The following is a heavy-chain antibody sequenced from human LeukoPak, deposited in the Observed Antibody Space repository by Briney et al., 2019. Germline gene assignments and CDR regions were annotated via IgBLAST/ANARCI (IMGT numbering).Heavy chain of an antibody. CDR3: ARGLGGESYYYYYMDV. J-gene: IGHJ6*03. Sequence: ASVKVSCKASGYTFTSYDINWVRQAAGRGLEWMGWMNPNSGNTGYAQKFQGRVTMTRNTSISTAYMELSSLRSEDTAVYYCARGLGGESYYYYYMDVWGKGTTVTVSS. CDR1: GYTFTSYD. D-gene: IGHD3-10*01. CDR2: MNPNSGNT. V-gene: IGHV1-8*01.